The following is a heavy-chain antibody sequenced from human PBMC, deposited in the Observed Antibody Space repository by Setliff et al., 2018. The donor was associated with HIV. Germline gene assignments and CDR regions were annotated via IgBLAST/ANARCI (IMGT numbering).Heavy chain of an antibody. Sequence: ASVKVSCKASGYTFTSYGISWVRQAPGQGLEWMGWISAYNGNTNYAQKFQGRVTMTRDTSTSTVCVELSSLRSDDTAVYYCARDFGGSWTTDYWGQGTLVTVSS. D-gene: IGHD6-13*01. CDR1: GYTFTSYG. CDR2: ISAYNGNT. V-gene: IGHV1-18*01. CDR3: ARDFGGSWTTDY. J-gene: IGHJ4*02.